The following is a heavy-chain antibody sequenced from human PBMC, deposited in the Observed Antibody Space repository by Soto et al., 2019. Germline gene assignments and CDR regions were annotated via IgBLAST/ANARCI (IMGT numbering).Heavy chain of an antibody. V-gene: IGHV1-18*04. J-gene: IGHJ4*02. CDR3: ARDGWKAVAGRIFDY. CDR2: ISAYNGDT. D-gene: IGHD6-19*01. Sequence: ASVKVSCKASGYTFRSYGISWVRQAPGQGLEWVGWISAYNGDTHYAPKFQDRITLTTETSTDTAYMELRSLRLDDTAVYYCARDGWKAVAGRIFDYWGQGTLVTVSS. CDR1: GYTFRSYG.